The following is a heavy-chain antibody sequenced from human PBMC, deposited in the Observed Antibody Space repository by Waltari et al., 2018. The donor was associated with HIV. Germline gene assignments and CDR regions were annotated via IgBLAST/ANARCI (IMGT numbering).Heavy chain of an antibody. D-gene: IGHD5-18*01. V-gene: IGHV3-21*01. CDR1: GFTFRSYS. J-gene: IGHJ2*01. Sequence: EVQLLESGGGLVKPGGSLRLSCAASGFTFRSYSMNWVRQYPGKGLDWFSSITSGSYMFYVDSVKGRFTIFRDNTKNSLYLQMNSLGAEDTAVYYCARQGGSYGPDWYFDLWGRGTLVTVSS. CDR3: ARQGGSYGPDWYFDL. CDR2: ITSGSYM.